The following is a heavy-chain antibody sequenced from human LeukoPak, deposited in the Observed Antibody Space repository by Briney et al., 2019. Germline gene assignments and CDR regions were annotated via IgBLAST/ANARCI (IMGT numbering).Heavy chain of an antibody. J-gene: IGHJ4*02. CDR3: AKDMNSYGSGSSYNPWGPFDS. Sequence: GGSLRLSCTDSSFTFSSYGMSWVRQAPGKGLEWVSSVSGSGSTINYADSVKGRFTISRDNAENSLYLQMISLRAEDTALYYCAKDMNSYGSGSSYNPWGPFDSWGQGTLVTVSS. D-gene: IGHD3-10*01. V-gene: IGHV3-23*01. CDR1: SFTFSSYG. CDR2: VSGSGSTI.